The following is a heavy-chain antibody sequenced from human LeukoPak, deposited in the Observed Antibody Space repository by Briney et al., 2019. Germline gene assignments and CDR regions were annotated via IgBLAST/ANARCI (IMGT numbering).Heavy chain of an antibody. D-gene: IGHD3-22*01. CDR3: ARDDKGYYDSRWTAFDI. CDR1: GASISDNA. V-gene: IGHV4-4*07. J-gene: IGHJ3*02. CDR2: AFSSGGT. Sequence: SGTLSLTCTVSGASISDNAWSWVRQPAGRGLEWIGRAFSSGGTLYNPSLNGRATMSVDASKNQLSLKVTSVTVADTAVYYCARDDKGYYDSRWTAFDIWGQGTVVTVSS.